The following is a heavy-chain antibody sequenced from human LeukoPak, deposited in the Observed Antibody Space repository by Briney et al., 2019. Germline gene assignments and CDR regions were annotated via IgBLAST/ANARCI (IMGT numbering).Heavy chain of an antibody. CDR3: ARLGAYEAAGILDY. J-gene: IGHJ4*02. V-gene: IGHV1-69*13. Sequence: SVKVSCKASGGTFSSYAISWVRQAPGQGLEWMGGIIPIFGTANYAQKFQGRVTITADESTSTAYMELSSLRSEDTAVYYCARLGAYEAAGILDYWGQGTLVTVSS. CDR2: IIPIFGTA. D-gene: IGHD6-13*01. CDR1: GGTFSSYA.